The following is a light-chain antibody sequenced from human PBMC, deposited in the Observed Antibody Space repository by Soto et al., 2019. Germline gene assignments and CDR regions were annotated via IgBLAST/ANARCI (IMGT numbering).Light chain of an antibody. V-gene: IGKV1-5*03. CDR1: QSISTW. Sequence: DIQMTQSPSTLSASAGDRVTITCRASQSISTWLAWYQQKPGKAPKLLIYKASGLESGVPSRFSGSGSGTEFTLTISSLQPDDFATYYCQQYNSYSWTFRQGTKVDSK. J-gene: IGKJ1*01. CDR2: KAS. CDR3: QQYNSYSWT.